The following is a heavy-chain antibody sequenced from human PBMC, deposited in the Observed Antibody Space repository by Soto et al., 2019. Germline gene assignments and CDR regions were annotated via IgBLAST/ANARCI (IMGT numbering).Heavy chain of an antibody. CDR1: GFTFSSYA. CDR2: ISGSGGST. D-gene: IGHD2-2*03. V-gene: IGHV3-23*01. Sequence: EVQLLESGGGLVQPGGSLRLSCAASGFTFSSYAMSWVRQAPGKGLEWVSAISGSGGSTYYADSVKGRFTISRDNSKNTLYLQMNSLRAEVTAVYYCAKGGRDWINYFDYWGQGTLVTVSS. CDR3: AKGGRDWINYFDY. J-gene: IGHJ4*02.